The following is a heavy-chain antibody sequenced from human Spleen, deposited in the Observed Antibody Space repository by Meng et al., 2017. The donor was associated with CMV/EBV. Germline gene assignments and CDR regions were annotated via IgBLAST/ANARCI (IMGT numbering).Heavy chain of an antibody. D-gene: IGHD5-18*01. Sequence: QVQVQQWGAGLLKPSEPLSLTCAVYGGSFSGYYWSWIRQPPGKGLEWIGEINHSGSTNYNPSLKSRVTISVDTSKNQFSLKLSSVTAADTAVYYCAGYRDTAMVTYWGQGTLVTVSS. CDR1: GGSFSGYY. V-gene: IGHV4-34*01. CDR2: INHSGST. J-gene: IGHJ4*02. CDR3: AGYRDTAMVTY.